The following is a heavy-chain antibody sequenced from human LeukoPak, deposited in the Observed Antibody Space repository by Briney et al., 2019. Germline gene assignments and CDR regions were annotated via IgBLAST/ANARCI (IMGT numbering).Heavy chain of an antibody. J-gene: IGHJ3*02. Sequence: SETLSLTCTVSGGSISSYYWSWIRQAPGKGLEWMGYIYYSGSTNYNPSLKSRVTISVDTSKNQVSLKLSSVTAADTAVYYCARHSPGGARKAFDIWGQGTMVTVSS. D-gene: IGHD3-16*01. CDR3: ARHSPGGARKAFDI. CDR2: IYYSGST. CDR1: GGSISSYY. V-gene: IGHV4-59*08.